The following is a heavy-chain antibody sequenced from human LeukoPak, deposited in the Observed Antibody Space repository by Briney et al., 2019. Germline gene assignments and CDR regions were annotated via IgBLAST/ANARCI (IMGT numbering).Heavy chain of an antibody. V-gene: IGHV3-66*02. J-gene: IGHJ4*02. CDR2: THVAGGE. CDR3: ANRGS. CDR1: GFTVGTDF. Sequence: GSLRLSCAASGFTVGTDFMTWVRQAPGKGLVWVSMTHVAGGEFYADSVKGRFTLSIDGSKNTLYLQMNSLRIEDTAVYYCANRGSWGQGTLVTVSS.